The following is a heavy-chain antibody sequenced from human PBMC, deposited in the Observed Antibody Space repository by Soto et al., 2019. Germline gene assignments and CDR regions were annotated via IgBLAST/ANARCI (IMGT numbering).Heavy chain of an antibody. Sequence: PSETLSLTCTVSGASMSSGGYYWTWICQSPGKGLEWIGYIYYSGGTYYNPSLESRVAISLDTSRSQFSLTLHSVTAADTAIYYCARDRHNNCFDPWGQGTLVTVSS. J-gene: IGHJ5*02. V-gene: IGHV4-31*03. D-gene: IGHD6-6*01. CDR1: GASMSSGGYY. CDR2: IYYSGGT. CDR3: ARDRHNNCFDP.